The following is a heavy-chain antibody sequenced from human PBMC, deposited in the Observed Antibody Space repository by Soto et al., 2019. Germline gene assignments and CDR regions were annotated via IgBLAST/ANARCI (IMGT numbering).Heavy chain of an antibody. CDR2: IYHSGST. D-gene: IGHD3-22*01. CDR1: GGSISSGGYS. J-gene: IGHJ5*02. Sequence: QLQLQESGSGLVKPSQTLSLTCAVSGGSISSGGYSWSWIRQPPGKGLEWIGYIYHSGSTYYNPSLKSRVTISVDRSKNQFSLKLSSVTAADTAVYYCARAGDDSSGYYYVGGANWFDPWGQGTLVTVSS. CDR3: ARAGDDSSGYYYVGGANWFDP. V-gene: IGHV4-30-2*01.